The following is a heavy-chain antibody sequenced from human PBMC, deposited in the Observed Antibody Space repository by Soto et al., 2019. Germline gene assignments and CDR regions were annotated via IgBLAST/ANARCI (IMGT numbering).Heavy chain of an antibody. V-gene: IGHV3-30-3*01. CDR3: ARDFRDSSGYAFLPYNWFDP. D-gene: IGHD3-22*01. J-gene: IGHJ5*02. CDR2: ISYDGSNK. Sequence: QVQLVESGGGVVQPGRSLRLSCAASGFTFSSYAMHWVRQAPGKGLEWVAVISYDGSNKYYADSVQGRFTISRDNSKNTLYLQMSSLRAEDTAVYSCARDFRDSSGYAFLPYNWFDPWGQGTLVTVSS. CDR1: GFTFSSYA.